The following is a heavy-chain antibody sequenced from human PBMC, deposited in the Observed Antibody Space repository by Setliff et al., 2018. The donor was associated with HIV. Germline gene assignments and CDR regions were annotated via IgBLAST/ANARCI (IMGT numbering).Heavy chain of an antibody. J-gene: IGHJ4*02. V-gene: IGHV4-39*07. CDR3: ARYSPRGYTLTGPY. Sequence: PSETLSLTCTVSGGSTDSGSYYWAWIRQPPGKGLEWIGSMYYTGSTYYNPSLKSRVTISIDTSKNQFSLKLTSVTAADTAVYYCARYSPRGYTLTGPYWGQGTLVTVSS. CDR1: GGSTDSGSYY. D-gene: IGHD6-25*01. CDR2: MYYTGST.